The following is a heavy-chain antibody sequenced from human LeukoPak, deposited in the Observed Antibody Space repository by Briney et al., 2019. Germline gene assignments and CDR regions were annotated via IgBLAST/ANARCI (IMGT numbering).Heavy chain of an antibody. Sequence: SETLSLTCAVYGGFFSGYYWSWIRQPAGKGLEWIGSIYHSGSTYYNPSLKSRVTISVDTSKNQFSLKLSSVTAADTAVYYCASPPTYYYDSSGPTHAFDIWGQGTMVTVSS. CDR1: GGFFSGYY. CDR2: IYHSGST. J-gene: IGHJ3*02. V-gene: IGHV4-34*01. CDR3: ASPPTYYYDSSGPTHAFDI. D-gene: IGHD3-22*01.